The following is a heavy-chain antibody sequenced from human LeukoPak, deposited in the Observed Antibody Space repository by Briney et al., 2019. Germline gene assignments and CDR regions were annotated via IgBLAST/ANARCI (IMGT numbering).Heavy chain of an antibody. Sequence: GASVKVSCRASGYTFTSYGISWVRQAPGQGLEWMGWISAYNGNTNYAQKLQGRVTMTTDTSTSTAYMELRSLRSDDTAVYYCARDQLYFSGWSFDYWGQGTLVTVSS. V-gene: IGHV1-18*01. CDR1: GYTFTSYG. J-gene: IGHJ4*02. D-gene: IGHD6-19*01. CDR3: ARDQLYFSGWSFDY. CDR2: ISAYNGNT.